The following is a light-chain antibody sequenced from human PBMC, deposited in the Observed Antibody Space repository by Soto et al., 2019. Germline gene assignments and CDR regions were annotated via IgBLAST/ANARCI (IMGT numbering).Light chain of an antibody. V-gene: IGLV2-14*01. CDR3: SSDRTGSAFDV. J-gene: IGLJ1*01. CDR2: EVR. CDR1: SSDVGDYNY. Sequence: QSVVTQPASVSGSPGQSITISCTGTSSDVGDYNYVSWYQHHPGKAPKLIIYEVRNRPSGVSNRFSGAKSGNTASLTISGLQAEDEADYYCSSDRTGSAFDVFGRGTKLTVL.